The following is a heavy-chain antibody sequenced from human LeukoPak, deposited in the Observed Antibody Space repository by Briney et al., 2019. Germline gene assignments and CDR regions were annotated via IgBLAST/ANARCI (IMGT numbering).Heavy chain of an antibody. Sequence: GGSLRLSCAASGLMFSSNWMSWVRLAPGKGLEWVANIKEDGTETYYVDSVKGRFTISRDNAKNSLYLQMNSLRVEDTVVYYCAKEGRSLQTYWGQGTLVTVSS. D-gene: IGHD5-24*01. CDR2: IKEDGTET. CDR1: GLMFSSNW. CDR3: AKEGRSLQTY. V-gene: IGHV3-7*03. J-gene: IGHJ4*02.